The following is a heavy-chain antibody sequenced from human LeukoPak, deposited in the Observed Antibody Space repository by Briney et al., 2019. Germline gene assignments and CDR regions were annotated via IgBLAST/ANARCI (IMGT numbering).Heavy chain of an antibody. CDR3: ARGTWYSSSWYPV. CDR2: INHSGST. Sequence: SETLSLTCAVYGGSFSGYYRSWIRQPPGKGLEWIGEINHSGSTNYNPSLKSRVTISVDTSKNQFSLKLSSVTAADTAVYYCARGTWYSSSWYPVWGQGTLVTVSS. V-gene: IGHV4-34*01. CDR1: GGSFSGYY. J-gene: IGHJ4*02. D-gene: IGHD6-13*01.